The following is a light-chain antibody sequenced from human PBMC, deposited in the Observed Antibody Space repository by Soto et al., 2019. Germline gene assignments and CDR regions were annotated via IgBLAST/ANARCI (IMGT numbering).Light chain of an antibody. J-gene: IGKJ3*01. V-gene: IGKV4-1*01. CDR3: QQYYTTPFT. CDR2: WAS. CDR1: QSVLYRSDNRNY. Sequence: DIVMTQSPDSLAVSLGERATINCKSSQSVLYRSDNRNYLAWYQQKPGQPPKLLIYWASTRESGVSDRFSGSGSGTDFTLTISSLQAEDVAVYYCQQYYTTPFTFGPGTKVDIK.